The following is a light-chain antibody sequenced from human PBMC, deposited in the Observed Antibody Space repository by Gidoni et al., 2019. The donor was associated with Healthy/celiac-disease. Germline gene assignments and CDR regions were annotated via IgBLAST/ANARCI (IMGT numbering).Light chain of an antibody. CDR2: LGS. J-gene: IGKJ3*01. V-gene: IGKV2-28*01. CDR3: MQALQTPFT. Sequence: DIVMTQSPLSLPVTPGEPASISCRSSQSLLHSNGYNYLDWYLQKPGQSPQLLIDLGSNRASGFTDRFSGSGSGTDCTLKISRVEAEDVGVYYCMQALQTPFTFGPGTKVDIK. CDR1: QSLLHSNGYNY.